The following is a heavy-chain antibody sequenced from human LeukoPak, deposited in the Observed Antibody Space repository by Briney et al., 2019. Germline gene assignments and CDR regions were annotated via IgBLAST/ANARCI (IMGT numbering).Heavy chain of an antibody. CDR1: GFTFSNFA. D-gene: IGHD5-12*01. CDR2: IYSGGST. Sequence: GGSLRLSCAASGFTFSNFAMSWVRQAPGKGLEWVSLIYSGGSTYYADSVKGRFTISRDNSKNTLYLQMNSLRAEDTAVYYCARGPSGYHNNGGQGTLVTVSS. V-gene: IGHV3-66*01. J-gene: IGHJ4*02. CDR3: ARGPSGYHNN.